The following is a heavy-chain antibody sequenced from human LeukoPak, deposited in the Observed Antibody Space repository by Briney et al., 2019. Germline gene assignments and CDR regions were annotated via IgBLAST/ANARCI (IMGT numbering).Heavy chain of an antibody. D-gene: IGHD6-13*01. J-gene: IGHJ4*02. CDR3: ARERYSHCDY. CDR1: GFTFSSYA. CDR2: ISSNGGST. Sequence: GGSLRLSCAASGFTFSSYAMHWVRQAPGKGLEYVSAISSNGGSTYYANSVKGRFTISRDNSKNTLYLQMGSLRAEDMAVYYCARERYSHCDYWGQGTLVTVSS. V-gene: IGHV3-64*01.